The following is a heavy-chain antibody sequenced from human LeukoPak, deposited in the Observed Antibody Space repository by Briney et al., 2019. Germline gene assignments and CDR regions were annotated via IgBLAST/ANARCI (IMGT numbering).Heavy chain of an antibody. D-gene: IGHD3-10*01. CDR2: ISSSSSTI. V-gene: IGHV3-48*02. Sequence: GGSLRLSCAASGFTFSSYSMNWVRQAPGKGLEWVSYISSSSSTIYYADSVKGRFTISRDNAKNSLYLQMNSLRDEDTAVYYCARDRWNVLLWFGENVFDYWGQGTTVTVSS. CDR3: ARDRWNVLLWFGENVFDY. J-gene: IGHJ4*03. CDR1: GFTFSSYS.